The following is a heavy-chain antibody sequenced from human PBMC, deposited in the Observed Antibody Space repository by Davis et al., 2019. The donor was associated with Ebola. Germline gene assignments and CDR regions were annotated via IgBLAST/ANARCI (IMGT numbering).Heavy chain of an antibody. J-gene: IGHJ4*02. CDR3: ARVRGYSYVDY. Sequence: PSETLSLTCAVYGGSFSGYYWSWIRQPPGKGLEWIGEINHSGSTNYNPSLKSRVTISVDTSKNQFSLKLSSVTAADTAVYYCARVRGYSYVDYWGQGTLVTASS. CDR1: GGSFSGYY. CDR2: INHSGST. D-gene: IGHD5-18*01. V-gene: IGHV4-34*01.